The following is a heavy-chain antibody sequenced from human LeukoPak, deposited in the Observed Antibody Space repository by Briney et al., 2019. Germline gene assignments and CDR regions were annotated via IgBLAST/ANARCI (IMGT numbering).Heavy chain of an antibody. D-gene: IGHD3-3*01. Sequence: AGSLTRSCVASGFTISSYVKSWFLPAPAKQLEWVSAINGSGGSTYYADCVKGRFTTSRDNSKNTLYLQMNSLRAEDTAVYYCAKKSGLRFLEGLPYYFDYWGQGTLVTVSS. V-gene: IGHV3-23*01. CDR3: AKKSGLRFLEGLPYYFDY. J-gene: IGHJ4*02. CDR1: GFTISSYV. CDR2: INGSGGST.